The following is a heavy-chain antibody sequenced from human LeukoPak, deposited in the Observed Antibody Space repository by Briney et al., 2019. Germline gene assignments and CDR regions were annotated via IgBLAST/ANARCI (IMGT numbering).Heavy chain of an antibody. Sequence: SETLSLTCTVSGGSISSSNYYWGWIRQPPGKGLEWIGSIYYSGSTYYNPSLKSRVTISAATSKNQFSLKLSSVPAADTAVYYCARPDQRGYTYGYSAFDIWGQGTMVTVSS. D-gene: IGHD5-18*01. CDR3: ARPDQRGYTYGYSAFDI. V-gene: IGHV4-39*01. J-gene: IGHJ3*02. CDR1: GGSISSSNYY. CDR2: IYYSGST.